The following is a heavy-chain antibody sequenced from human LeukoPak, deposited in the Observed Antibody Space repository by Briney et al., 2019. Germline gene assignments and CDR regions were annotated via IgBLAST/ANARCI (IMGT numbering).Heavy chain of an antibody. CDR3: AKGGKWLPFAY. J-gene: IGHJ4*02. Sequence: GGSLRLSCAASGFTFSSYAMSWVREAPGKGREWVSALIGSSGSTYYADSVKGRFTISRDNSKNTLYPQMNSLRAEYTAVYYCAKGGKWLPFAYWGQGTLVTVSS. CDR2: LIGSSGST. CDR1: GFTFSSYA. D-gene: IGHD3-22*01. V-gene: IGHV3-23*01.